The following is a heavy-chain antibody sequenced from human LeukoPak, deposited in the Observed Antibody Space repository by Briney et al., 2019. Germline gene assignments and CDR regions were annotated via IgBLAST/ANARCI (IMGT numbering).Heavy chain of an antibody. Sequence: SGGSLRLSCAASGFTFDDYAMHWVRQAPGKGLEWVSGISWNSGSIGYADSVKGRFTISRDNSKNTLYLQMNSLRAEDTAVYYCARGSGLDAFDIWGQGTMVTVSS. J-gene: IGHJ3*02. CDR1: GFTFDDYA. V-gene: IGHV3-9*01. CDR3: ARGSGLDAFDI. D-gene: IGHD3-10*01. CDR2: ISWNSGSI.